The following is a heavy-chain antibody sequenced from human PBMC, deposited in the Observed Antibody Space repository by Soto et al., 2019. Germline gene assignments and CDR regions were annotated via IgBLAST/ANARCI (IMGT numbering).Heavy chain of an antibody. Sequence: QVQLQESGPGLVKPSGTLSLTCAVSGGSISSSNWWSWVRQPPGQGLEWIGEIYHSGSTNYNPSLQSRVTISVDKSKNQFSRRLTSVTAADTAVYYCARVSGSYYYGMDVWGQGTTVTVSS. CDR1: GGSISSSNW. CDR2: IYHSGST. V-gene: IGHV4-4*02. CDR3: ARVSGSYYYGMDV. J-gene: IGHJ6*02. D-gene: IGHD1-26*01.